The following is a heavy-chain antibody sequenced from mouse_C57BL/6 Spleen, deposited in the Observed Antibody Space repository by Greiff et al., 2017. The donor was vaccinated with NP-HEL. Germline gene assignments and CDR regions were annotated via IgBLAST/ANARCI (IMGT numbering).Heavy chain of an antibody. CDR2: LRLNSDNYAT. J-gene: IGHJ4*01. CDR3: TRVTTVTMDY. V-gene: IGHV6-3*01. CDR1: GFTFSNYW. D-gene: IGHD1-1*01. Sequence: EVQGVESGGGLVQPGGSMKLSCVASGFTFSNYWMTWVRQSPEKGLEWVAQLRLNSDNYATHYAESVKGRFTISRDDSKSSVYQQMNNLRAEDTGIYYCTRVTTVTMDYWGQGTSVTVSS.